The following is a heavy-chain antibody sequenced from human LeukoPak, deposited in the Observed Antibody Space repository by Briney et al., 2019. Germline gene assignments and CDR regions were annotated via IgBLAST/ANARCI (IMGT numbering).Heavy chain of an antibody. CDR2: INHSGST. D-gene: IGHD4-11*01. Sequence: SETLSLTCAVYGGSFSGYYWSWIRQPPGKGLEWIGEINHSGSTNYNPSLKSRVTISVDTSKNQFSLKLSSVTAADTAVYYCARGQRASKSFDYWGQGTLVIVSS. V-gene: IGHV4-34*01. CDR3: ARGQRASKSFDY. J-gene: IGHJ4*02. CDR1: GGSFSGYY.